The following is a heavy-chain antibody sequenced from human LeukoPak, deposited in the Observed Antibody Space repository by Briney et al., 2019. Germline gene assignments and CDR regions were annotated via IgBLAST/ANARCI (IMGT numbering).Heavy chain of an antibody. CDR3: ARIRAPSSFGQRESDY. D-gene: IGHD3-3*02. Sequence: ASEKVSCKASGYIFTNNAMNWVRQAPGQGLEWMGWINTNTRNPTYAQGFTGRFVFSLDTSVSTAYPQISSLKAEDTAVYYCARIRAPSSFGQRESDYWGQGTLVTVS. V-gene: IGHV7-4-1*02. J-gene: IGHJ4*02. CDR1: GYIFTNNA. CDR2: INTNTRNP.